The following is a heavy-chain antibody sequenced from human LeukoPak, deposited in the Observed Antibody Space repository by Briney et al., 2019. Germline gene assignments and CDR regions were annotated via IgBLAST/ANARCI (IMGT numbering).Heavy chain of an antibody. CDR3: ASPTAVEYSSSSEDY. CDR2: ISGSGGST. CDR1: GFTFSSYA. J-gene: IGHJ4*02. D-gene: IGHD6-6*01. V-gene: IGHV3-23*01. Sequence: PGGSLRLSCAASGFTFSSYAMSWVRQAPGKGLEWVSAISGSGGSTYYADSVKGRFTISRDNSKNTLYLQMNSLRAEDTAVYYCASPTAVEYSSSSEDYWGQGTLVTVSS.